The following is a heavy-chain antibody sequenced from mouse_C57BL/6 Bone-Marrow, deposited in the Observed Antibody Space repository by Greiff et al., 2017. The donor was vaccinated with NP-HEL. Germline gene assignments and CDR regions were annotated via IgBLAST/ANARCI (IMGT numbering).Heavy chain of an antibody. CDR2: ISNGGGST. CDR1: GFTFSDYY. Sequence: EVKLVESGGGLVQPGGSLKLSCAASGFTFSDYYMYWVRQTPEKRLEWVAYISNGGGSTYYPDTVKGRFTISRDNAKNTLYLQMSRLKSEDTAMYYCARQYYYGSREGYFDYWGQGTTLTVSS. D-gene: IGHD1-1*01. J-gene: IGHJ2*01. CDR3: ARQYYYGSREGYFDY. V-gene: IGHV5-12*01.